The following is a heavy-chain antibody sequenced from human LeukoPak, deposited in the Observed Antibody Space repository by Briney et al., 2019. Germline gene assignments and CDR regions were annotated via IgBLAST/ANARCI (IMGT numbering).Heavy chain of an antibody. Sequence: GGSLRLSCAASGFTFSSNAMSWVRQAPGKGLEWVSAIGDSDGGTYYADSVKGRFTISRDNSKNTLYLQMNSLRAEDTAAYYCAKNAGRVVATHSDSWGEGTMVTVSS. J-gene: IGHJ3*02. V-gene: IGHV3-23*01. CDR3: AKNAGRVVATHSDS. CDR1: GFTFSSNA. CDR2: IGDSDGGT. D-gene: IGHD5-12*01.